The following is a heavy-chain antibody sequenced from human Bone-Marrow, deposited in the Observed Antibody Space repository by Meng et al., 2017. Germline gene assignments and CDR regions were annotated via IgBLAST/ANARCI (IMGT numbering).Heavy chain of an antibody. CDR1: GYTFTSYG. J-gene: IGHJ6*02. V-gene: IGHV1-18*01. Sequence: ASVKVSCKASGYTFTSYGISWVRQASGQGLEWMGWISAYNGNTNYAQKLQGRVTMTTGTSTSTAYMELRSLRSDDTAVYYCARVGGYDFWSGYYVESYYYGMDVWGQGTTVTVSS. CDR3: ARVGGYDFWSGYYVESYYYGMDV. CDR2: ISAYNGNT. D-gene: IGHD3-3*01.